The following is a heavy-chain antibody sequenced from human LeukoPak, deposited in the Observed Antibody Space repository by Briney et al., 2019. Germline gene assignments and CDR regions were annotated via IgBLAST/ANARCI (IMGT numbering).Heavy chain of an antibody. CDR2: IRSKANSYAT. Sequence: GGSLRLSCAASGFTFSGSAMHWVRQASGKGLEWVGRIRSKANSYATAYAASVKGRFTISRDESKNTAYLQMNSLKTEDTAVYYCTGGIAAAGTGVYYYGMDVWGQGTTVTVSS. CDR1: GFTFSGSA. J-gene: IGHJ6*02. V-gene: IGHV3-73*01. CDR3: TGGIAAAGTGVYYYGMDV. D-gene: IGHD6-13*01.